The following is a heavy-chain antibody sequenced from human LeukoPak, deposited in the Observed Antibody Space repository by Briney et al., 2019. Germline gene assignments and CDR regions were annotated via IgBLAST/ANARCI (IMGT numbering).Heavy chain of an antibody. CDR3: ARDATYYDFWSATRWSWFDP. D-gene: IGHD3-3*01. CDR1: GYTFTGYY. J-gene: IGHJ5*02. Sequence: ASVKVSCKASGYTFTGYYMHWVRQAPGQGLEWMGWINPNSGGTNYAQKFQGRVTMTRDTSISTAYMELSRLRSDDTAVYYCARDATYYDFWSATRWSWFDPWGQGTLVTVSS. V-gene: IGHV1-2*02. CDR2: INPNSGGT.